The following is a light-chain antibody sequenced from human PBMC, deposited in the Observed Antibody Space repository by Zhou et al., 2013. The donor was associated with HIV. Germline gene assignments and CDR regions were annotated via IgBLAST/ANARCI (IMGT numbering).Light chain of an antibody. CDR3: QKYNSAPYT. CDR1: QDISNS. Sequence: DIQMTQSPSSLSASIGDRVTISCRASQDISNSLLWYQKKPGKVPKLLIYAASTLQSGVSSRFSGSGFGTDFTLTISGLQPEDVATYYCQKYNSAPYTFGQGTKLEIK. V-gene: IGKV1-27*01. CDR2: AAS. J-gene: IGKJ2*01.